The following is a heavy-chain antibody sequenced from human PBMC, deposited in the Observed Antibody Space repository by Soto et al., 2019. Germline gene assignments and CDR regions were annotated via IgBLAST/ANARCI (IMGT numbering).Heavy chain of an antibody. CDR3: AKATYSSGWRYYFDF. CDR1: GFTFSNYA. Sequence: EVQLLESGGGLVQPGGSLRLSCAASGFTFSNYALSWVRQAPGKGLEWVSVISGSSDHTFYADSVKGRFTISRDNSKSTLYLQVNSLRAEDTAVYYCAKATYSSGWRYYFDFWGQGTQVTVSS. V-gene: IGHV3-23*01. J-gene: IGHJ4*02. CDR2: ISGSSDHT. D-gene: IGHD6-19*01.